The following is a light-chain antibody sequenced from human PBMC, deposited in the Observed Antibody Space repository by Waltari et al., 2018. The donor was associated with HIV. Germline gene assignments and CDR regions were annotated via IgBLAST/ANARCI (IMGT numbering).Light chain of an antibody. Sequence: QSMLPQPPSVSGAPGQRVTISCSGRSSNIGARYDVPWYQHIPGTAPKLLIYESTNRPSGVPDRFSASTSGTSASLAITGLQAEDEADYYCQSFDSVVTSSVFGGGTKLTVL. V-gene: IGLV1-40*01. CDR1: SSNIGARYD. CDR3: QSFDSVVTSSV. J-gene: IGLJ2*01. CDR2: EST.